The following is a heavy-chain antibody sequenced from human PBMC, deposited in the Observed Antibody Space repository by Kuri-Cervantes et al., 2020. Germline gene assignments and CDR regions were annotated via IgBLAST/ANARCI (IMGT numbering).Heavy chain of an antibody. CDR3: ARDSEWLGTFDY. CDR1: GFTFSSYS. J-gene: IGHJ4*02. V-gene: IGHV3-21*01. CDR2: ISSSSSYI. D-gene: IGHD6-19*01. Sequence: GGSLRLSCAASGFTFSSYSMNWVRQAPGKGLEWVSSISSSSSYIYYADSVKGRFTISRDNAKNSLYLQMNSLRAEDTAVYYCARDSEWLGTFDYWGQETLVTVSS.